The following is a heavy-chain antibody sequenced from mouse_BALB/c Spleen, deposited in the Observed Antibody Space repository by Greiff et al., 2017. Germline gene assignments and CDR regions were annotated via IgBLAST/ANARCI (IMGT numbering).Heavy chain of an antibody. V-gene: IGHV1-9*01. CDR2: ILPGSGST. CDR1: GYTFSSYW. Sequence: VKLQESGAELMKPGASVKISCKATGYTFSSYWIEWVKQRPGHGLEWIGEILPGSGSTNYNEKFKGKATFTADTSSNTAYMQRSSLTSEDSAVYYCARRGPYYGNTWFAYWGQGTLVTVSA. CDR3: ARRGPYYGNTWFAY. J-gene: IGHJ3*01. D-gene: IGHD2-10*01.